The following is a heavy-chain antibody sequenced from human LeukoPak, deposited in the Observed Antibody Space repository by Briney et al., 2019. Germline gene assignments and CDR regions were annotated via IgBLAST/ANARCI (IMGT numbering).Heavy chain of an antibody. CDR1: GFTLSIYG. Sequence: GGSLRLSCAASGFTLSIYGMHWVRQAPGKGMEWVAFMSYDGSDKSYADSVKGRFTISRDTSKNTLFLQMNSLRAEDTVVYYCAKDGCGSSACYSLFDYYGMDVWGQGATVTVSS. CDR3: AKDGCGSSACYSLFDYYGMDV. J-gene: IGHJ6*02. CDR2: MSYDGSDK. V-gene: IGHV3-30*18. D-gene: IGHD2-2*01.